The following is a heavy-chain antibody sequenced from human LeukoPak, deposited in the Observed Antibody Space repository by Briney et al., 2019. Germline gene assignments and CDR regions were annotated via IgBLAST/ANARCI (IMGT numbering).Heavy chain of an antibody. D-gene: IGHD3-16*01. CDR1: GFTFSNSA. J-gene: IGHJ4*02. Sequence: PGGSLRLSCAASGFTFSNSAMSWVRQAPGKGLEWVSTISGSGGRTYYADSVKGRFTISRDNSKNTLYLQVNSLRADDTAVYYCVKDAVILRYFDYWGQGTLVTVSS. V-gene: IGHV3-23*01. CDR3: VKDAVILRYFDY. CDR2: ISGSGGRT.